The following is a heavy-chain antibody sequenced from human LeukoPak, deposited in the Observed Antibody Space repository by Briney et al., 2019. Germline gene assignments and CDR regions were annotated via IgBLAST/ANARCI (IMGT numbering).Heavy chain of an antibody. CDR3: ASAQKAGYYGSGSPRRAFDI. D-gene: IGHD3-10*01. CDR2: MNPNSGNT. CDR1: GYTLTSYD. J-gene: IGHJ3*02. V-gene: IGHV1-8*01. Sequence: ASVKVSCKASGYTLTSYDINWVRQATGQGLEWMGWMNPNSGNTGYAQKFQGRATMTRNTSISTAYMELSSLRSEDTAVYYCASAQKAGYYGSGSPRRAFDIWGQGTMVTVSS.